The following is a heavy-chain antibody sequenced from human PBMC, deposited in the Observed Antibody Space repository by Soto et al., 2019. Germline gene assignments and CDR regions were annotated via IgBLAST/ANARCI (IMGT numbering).Heavy chain of an antibody. CDR3: AAAPGSGSYYGMGWFDP. V-gene: IGHV1-69*01. Sequence: QVQLVQSGAEVKKPGSSVKVSCKASGGTFSSYAISWVRQAPGQGLEWMGGIIPIFGTANYAQKFQGRVTITADESTSTAYMELSSLRSEDTAVYYCAAAPGSGSYYGMGWFDPWGQGTLVTVSS. CDR1: GGTFSSYA. D-gene: IGHD3-10*01. CDR2: IIPIFGTA. J-gene: IGHJ5*02.